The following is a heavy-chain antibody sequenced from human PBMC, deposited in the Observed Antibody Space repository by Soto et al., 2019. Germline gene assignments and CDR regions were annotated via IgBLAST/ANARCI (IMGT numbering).Heavy chain of an antibody. D-gene: IGHD1-1*01. CDR1: GFTFSSYG. CDR3: TTDSTTTPWVAFDI. CDR2: IPYDGSNK. V-gene: IGHV3-30*03. J-gene: IGHJ3*02. Sequence: PGGSLRLSCAASGFTFSSYGMHWVRQAPGKGLEWVAVIPYDGSNKYYPDSVKGRFTISRDNSKNTLYLQMNSLRAEDTAVSYCTTDSTTTPWVAFDIWGQGTMVTVS.